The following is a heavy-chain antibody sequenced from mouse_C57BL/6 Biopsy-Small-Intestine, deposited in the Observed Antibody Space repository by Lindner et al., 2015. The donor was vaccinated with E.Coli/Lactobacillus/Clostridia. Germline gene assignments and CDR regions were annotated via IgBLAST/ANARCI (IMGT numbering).Heavy chain of an antibody. D-gene: IGHD2-4*01. CDR3: ARSYYDYLDY. Sequence: VQLQESGPELVKPGASVKISCKASGYSSTGYYMNWVKQSPEKSLEWIGEINPSTGGTTYNQKFKAKATLTVDKSSSTAYMQLKSLTSEDSAVYYCARSYYDYLDYWGQGTTLTVSS. V-gene: IGHV1-42*01. CDR2: INPSTGGT. CDR1: GYSSTGYY. J-gene: IGHJ2*01.